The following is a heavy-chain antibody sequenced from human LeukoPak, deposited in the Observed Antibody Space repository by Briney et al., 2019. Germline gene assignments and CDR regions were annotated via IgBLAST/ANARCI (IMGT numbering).Heavy chain of an antibody. J-gene: IGHJ4*01. V-gene: IGHV4-59*01. CDR1: GGSISSYY. CDR3: ARDRLYYFDY. Sequence: PSETLSLTCTVSGGSISSYYWSWIRQPPGKGLEWIGYIYYSGTTNYNPSLKSRVTISVDTSKNQYSLNLSSVTAADTAVYYCARDRLYYFDYCGHGTLVTVSS. CDR2: IYYSGTT.